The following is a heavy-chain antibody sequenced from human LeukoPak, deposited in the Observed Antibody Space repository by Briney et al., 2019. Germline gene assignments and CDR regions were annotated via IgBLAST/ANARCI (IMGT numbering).Heavy chain of an antibody. CDR1: GVTFSSYA. J-gene: IGHJ6*03. CDR2: IIPVFGTA. V-gene: IGHV1-69*13. Sequence: SVTVSCKASGVTFSSYAISWGRQAPGQGLEWMGRIIPVFGTANYAQTFQGRVTFTAAHSTSTAYMELSSLRSEDTAGYYCAREGRAVVPAIPPGYYMDVWGKGTTVTVSS. D-gene: IGHD2-21*02. CDR3: AREGRAVVPAIPPGYYMDV.